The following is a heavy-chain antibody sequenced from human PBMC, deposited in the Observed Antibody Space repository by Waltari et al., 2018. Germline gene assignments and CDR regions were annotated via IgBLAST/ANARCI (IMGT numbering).Heavy chain of an antibody. J-gene: IGHJ6*02. V-gene: IGHV4-38-2*01. Sequence: QVQLQESGPGLVKPSETLSLTCAVSGYSISSGYYWGWIRQPPGKGLEWIGSIYHSGSTYDNPSLKSRVTISVDTSKNQFSRKLSSVTAADTAVYYCATSTVTTTHMDVWGQGTTVTVSS. CDR2: IYHSGST. D-gene: IGHD4-17*01. CDR1: GYSISSGYY. CDR3: ATSTVTTTHMDV.